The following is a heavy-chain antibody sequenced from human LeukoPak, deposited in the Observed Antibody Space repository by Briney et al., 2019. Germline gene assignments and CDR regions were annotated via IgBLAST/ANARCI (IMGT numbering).Heavy chain of an antibody. CDR1: GGSISSYY. CDR3: ARHGSSWSYYFDY. CDR2: IYYSGST. Sequence: KASETLSLTCSVSGGSISSYYWNWIRQPPGKGLEWIGYIYYSGSTNYNPSLKSRVTISVDTSKNQFSLKLSSVTAADTAVYYCARHGSSWSYYFDYWGQGTLVTVSS. D-gene: IGHD6-13*01. V-gene: IGHV4-59*08. J-gene: IGHJ4*02.